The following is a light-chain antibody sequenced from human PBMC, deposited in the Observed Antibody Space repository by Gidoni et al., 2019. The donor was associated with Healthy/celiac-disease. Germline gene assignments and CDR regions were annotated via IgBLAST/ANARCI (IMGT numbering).Light chain of an antibody. V-gene: IGKV1-39*01. CDR3: QQSYSTPWT. J-gene: IGKJ1*01. CDR1: QSISSY. CDR2: AAS. Sequence: DIQMTQYPSPLSASVGDRVTITCRASQSISSYLNWYQQKPGKAPKLLIYAASSLQSGVPSRFSGSGSGTDFTLTISSLQPEDFATYYCQQSYSTPWTFGQGTKVEIK.